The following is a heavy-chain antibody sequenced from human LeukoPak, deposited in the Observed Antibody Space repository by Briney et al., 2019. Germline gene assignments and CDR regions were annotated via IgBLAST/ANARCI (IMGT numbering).Heavy chain of an antibody. CDR2: INPNSGGT. V-gene: IGHV1-2*02. D-gene: IGHD6-25*01. J-gene: IGHJ5*02. Sequence: ASVKVSCKASGYTFTGYYMHWVRQAPGQGLEWMGWINPNSGGTNYAQKVQGRVTMTRDTSISTAYMELSRLRSDDTAVYYCARESTVRPIRWFDPWGQGTLVTVSS. CDR3: ARESTVRPIRWFDP. CDR1: GYTFTGYY.